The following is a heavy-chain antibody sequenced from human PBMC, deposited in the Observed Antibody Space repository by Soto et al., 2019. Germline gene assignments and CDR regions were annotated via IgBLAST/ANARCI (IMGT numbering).Heavy chain of an antibody. CDR1: GFTLDDYA. CDR2: ISWNSGSI. CDR3: AKDKGFGELLGYFDY. V-gene: IGHV3-9*01. J-gene: IGHJ4*02. D-gene: IGHD3-10*01. Sequence: EVQLVESGGGLVQPGRSLRLSCAASGFTLDDYAMHWVRQAPGKGLEWVSGISWNSGSIGYADSVKGRFTISRDNAKNSLYLQMNSLRAEDTALYYCAKDKGFGELLGYFDYWGQGTLVTVSS.